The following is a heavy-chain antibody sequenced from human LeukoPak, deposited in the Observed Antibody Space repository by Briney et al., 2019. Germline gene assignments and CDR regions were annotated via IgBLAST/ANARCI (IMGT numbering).Heavy chain of an antibody. CDR1: GYSISSGYY. J-gene: IGHJ5*02. D-gene: IGHD3-10*01. Sequence: SGTLSLTCTVSGYSISSGYYWGWIRQPPGKGLEWIGSIYHSGSTYYNPSLKSRVTISVDTSKNQFSLKLSSVTAADTAVYYCARRLNYYGSGTLNPFDPWGQGTLVTVSS. V-gene: IGHV4-38-2*02. CDR3: ARRLNYYGSGTLNPFDP. CDR2: IYHSGST.